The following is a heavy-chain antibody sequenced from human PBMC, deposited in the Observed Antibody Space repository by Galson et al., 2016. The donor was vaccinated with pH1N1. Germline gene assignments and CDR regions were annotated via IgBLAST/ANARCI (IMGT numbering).Heavy chain of an antibody. CDR2: IVPILGTI. CDR1: GGTFSSNT. V-gene: IGHV1-69*13. D-gene: IGHD3-22*01. CDR3: AIMQRYYFDSSGYYFP. Sequence: SVKVSCKASGGTFSSNTVSWVRQAPGHGLEWVGRIVPILGTINYPQKFQGRVTITADESTSTAFLELSSLRSEYTAIYYCAIMQRYYFDSSGYYFPWGQGTLVIVSS. J-gene: IGHJ5*02.